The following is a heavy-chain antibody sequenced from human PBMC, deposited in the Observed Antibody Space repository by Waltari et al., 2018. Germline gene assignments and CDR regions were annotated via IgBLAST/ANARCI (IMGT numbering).Heavy chain of an antibody. CDR2: IYYSGST. Sequence: GYIYYSGSTNYNPSLKSRVTISVDTSKNQFSLKLSSVTAADTAVYYCARETYSSGVLTFDYWGQGTLVTVSS. D-gene: IGHD6-19*01. V-gene: IGHV4-59*01. CDR3: ARETYSSGVLTFDY. J-gene: IGHJ4*02.